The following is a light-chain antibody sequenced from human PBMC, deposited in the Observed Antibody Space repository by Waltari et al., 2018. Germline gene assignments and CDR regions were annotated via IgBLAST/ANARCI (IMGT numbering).Light chain of an antibody. J-gene: IGKJ1*01. CDR2: EIS. V-gene: IGKV3-20*01. Sequence: EIVLTQSPGTLSLSLGDRATLPCRASQSIGRSVVWYQQRPGQAPRLLIYEISRRATGIPDRFSGSGYGTDFSLTISRLEPEDFAVYYCQKYERLPAMFGQGTTVEIK. CDR3: QKYERLPAM. CDR1: QSIGRS.